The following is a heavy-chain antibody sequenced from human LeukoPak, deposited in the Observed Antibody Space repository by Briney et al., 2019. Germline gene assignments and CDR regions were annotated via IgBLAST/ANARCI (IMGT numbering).Heavy chain of an antibody. J-gene: IGHJ2*01. CDR2: IYYSGTT. V-gene: IGHV4-61*01. CDR3: ATIRGYSSGGRCYSDWYFDL. Sequence: SETLSLTCTVSGGSFSSDSYYWSWIRQPPGKGLEWIGYIYYSGTTNYNPSIKSRVTVSVDTSKNQFYLRLTSVTAADTAVYYCATIRGYSSGGRCYSDWYFDLWGRGTLVTVSS. D-gene: IGHD2-15*01. CDR1: GGSFSSDSYY.